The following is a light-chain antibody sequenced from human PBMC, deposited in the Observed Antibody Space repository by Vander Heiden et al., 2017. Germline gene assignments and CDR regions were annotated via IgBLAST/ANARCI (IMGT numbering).Light chain of an antibody. CDR3: QQDDNLPIT. Sequence: DIQMTQSPSSLSASVGDRVTITCQASPDISNYLNWYQQKPGKAPKLLIYDASNLETGVPSRFSGSGSGTDFTFTISSLQPEDIATYYCQQDDNLPITFGQGTRLEIK. V-gene: IGKV1-33*01. CDR1: PDISNY. CDR2: DAS. J-gene: IGKJ5*01.